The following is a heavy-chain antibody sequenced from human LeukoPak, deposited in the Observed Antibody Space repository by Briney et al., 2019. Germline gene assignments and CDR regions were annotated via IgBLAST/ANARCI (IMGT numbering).Heavy chain of an antibody. D-gene: IGHD2-2*01. CDR3: ARVYCSSPGCSADWFDP. Sequence: GGSLRLSCAASGFIFSTYWMHWVRQATGKGLVWVSRINTVGSTTNYADSVKGRFTISRDNAKNTLYLQMNGLIDEDTAVYYCARVYCSSPGCSADWFDPWGQETLISVSS. CDR1: GFIFSTYW. CDR2: INTVGSTT. V-gene: IGHV3-74*01. J-gene: IGHJ5*02.